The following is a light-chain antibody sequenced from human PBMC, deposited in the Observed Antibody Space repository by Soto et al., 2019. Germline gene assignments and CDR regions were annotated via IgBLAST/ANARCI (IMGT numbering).Light chain of an antibody. J-gene: IGKJ1*01. Sequence: DIQMTQSPSTLSASVGDRVTITCLASQSVSRWLALYQQKPGRAPTVLIYDVSTLESWVPSRFSVGGSGTECTLPINSLQPYDFANYYCQEYTTYSRKFSQGTKVAVK. CDR1: QSVSRW. CDR2: DVS. V-gene: IGKV1-5*01. CDR3: QEYTTYSRK.